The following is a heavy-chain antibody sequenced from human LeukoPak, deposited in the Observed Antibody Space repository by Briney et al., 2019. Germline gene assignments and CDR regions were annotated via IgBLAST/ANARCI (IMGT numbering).Heavy chain of an antibody. Sequence: PSETLSLTCTVSGGSISSYYWSWIRQPPGKGLEWIGYIYYSGSTNYNPSLKSRVTISVDTSKNQFSLKLSSVTAADTAVYYCARDGYNPVAFDIWGQGTVVTVSS. CDR3: ARDGYNPVAFDI. D-gene: IGHD5-24*01. J-gene: IGHJ3*02. CDR2: IYYSGST. V-gene: IGHV4-59*01. CDR1: GGSISSYY.